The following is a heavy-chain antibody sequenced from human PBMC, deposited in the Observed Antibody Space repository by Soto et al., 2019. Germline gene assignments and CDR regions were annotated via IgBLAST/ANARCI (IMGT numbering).Heavy chain of an antibody. V-gene: IGHV4-30-4*01. CDR2: IYYSGST. CDR3: ASEHYYDSSGYYYDWFDP. Sequence: SSETLSLTCTVSGGSISSGDYYWSWIRQPPGKGLEWIGYIYYSGSTYYNPSLKSRVTISVDTSKNQFSLKLSSVTAADTAVYYCASEHYYDSSGYYYDWFDPWGQGTLVTVSS. CDR1: GGSISSGDYY. J-gene: IGHJ5*02. D-gene: IGHD3-22*01.